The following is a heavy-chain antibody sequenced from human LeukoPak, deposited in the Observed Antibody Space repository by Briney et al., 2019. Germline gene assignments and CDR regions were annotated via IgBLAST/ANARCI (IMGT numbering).Heavy chain of an antibody. J-gene: IGHJ4*02. CDR1: GYTFTSYG. V-gene: IGHV1-18*01. CDR2: ISAYNGNT. CDR3: ARVGITIFGVVSPDARPPLFDY. Sequence: GASVKVSCKASGYTFTSYGISWVRQAPGQGLEWMGWISAYNGNTNYAQKLQGRVTMTTDTSTSTAYMELRSLRSDDTAVYYCARVGITIFGVVSPDARPPLFDYWGQGTLVTVSS. D-gene: IGHD3-3*01.